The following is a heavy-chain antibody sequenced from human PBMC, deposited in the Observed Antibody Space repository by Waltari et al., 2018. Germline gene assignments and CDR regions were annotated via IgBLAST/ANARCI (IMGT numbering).Heavy chain of an antibody. CDR1: GFSCNAYP. V-gene: IGHV3-21*06. Sequence: EVQLVESGGGLVKPGGSLRLSCVASGFSCNAYPMNWVRHTPEKGLEWVSSIGSSSTYTYYADSVKGRFTISRDNAANSLHLEMNALRPEDTAVYYCASHLEDFYYYMDVWGKGTTVTVSS. CDR2: IGSSSTYT. CDR3: ASHLEDFYYYMDV. J-gene: IGHJ6*03.